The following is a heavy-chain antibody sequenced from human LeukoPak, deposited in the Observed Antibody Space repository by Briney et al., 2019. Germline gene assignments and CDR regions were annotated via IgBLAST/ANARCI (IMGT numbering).Heavy chain of an antibody. Sequence: SETLSLTCTVSGGSISSGDYYWRWIRQPPGKGLEWIGYIYYSGSTYYYPSLKSRVTISVDTSKNQFSLKLSSVTAADTAVYYCARADTMVRGVIVDWYFDYWGQGTLVTVSS. CDR3: ARADTMVRGVIVDWYFDY. J-gene: IGHJ4*02. CDR1: GGSISSGDYY. D-gene: IGHD3-10*01. V-gene: IGHV4-30-4*01. CDR2: IYYSGST.